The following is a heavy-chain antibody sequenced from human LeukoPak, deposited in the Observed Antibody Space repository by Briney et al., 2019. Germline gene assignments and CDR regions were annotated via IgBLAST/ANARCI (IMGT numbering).Heavy chain of an antibody. CDR3: AAGDGLDY. CDR2: INHNGNVN. D-gene: IGHD2-8*01. V-gene: IGHV3-7*03. CDR1: GFTFSSYW. J-gene: IGHJ4*02. Sequence: PGGSLRLSCAASGFTFSSYWMNWARQAPGKGLEWVASINHNGNVNYYVDSVKGRFTISRDNAKNSLYLQMSNLRAEDTAVYFCAAGDGLDYWGQGTLVTVSS.